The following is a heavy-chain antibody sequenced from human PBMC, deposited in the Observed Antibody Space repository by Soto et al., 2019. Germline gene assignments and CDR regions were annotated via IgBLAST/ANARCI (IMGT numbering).Heavy chain of an antibody. CDR1: DYTFTSFG. CDR3: AREKRITMTQDY. CDR2: INGYNGDT. J-gene: IGHJ4*02. V-gene: IGHV1-18*04. D-gene: IGHD3-22*01. Sequence: ASVKVSCKTSDYTFTSFGITWVRQAPGQGLEWMGWINGYNGDTNYAQKFQGRVSMTTDTSTSTAYMELRGLRSDDTAVYYCAREKRITMTQDYWGQGTLVTVS.